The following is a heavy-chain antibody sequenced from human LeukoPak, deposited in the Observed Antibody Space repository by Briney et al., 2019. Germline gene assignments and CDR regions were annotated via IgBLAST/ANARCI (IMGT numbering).Heavy chain of an antibody. D-gene: IGHD3-22*01. Sequence: PGGSLRLSCTASGFIFSSYSMNWVRQAPGKGLEWVSYISSSSSTIYYADSVKGRFTISRDNSKNTLYLQMNSLRAEDTAVYYCARGSDSSGSWIDYWGQGTLVTVSS. V-gene: IGHV3-48*01. CDR3: ARGSDSSGSWIDY. CDR1: GFIFSSYS. J-gene: IGHJ4*02. CDR2: ISSSSSTI.